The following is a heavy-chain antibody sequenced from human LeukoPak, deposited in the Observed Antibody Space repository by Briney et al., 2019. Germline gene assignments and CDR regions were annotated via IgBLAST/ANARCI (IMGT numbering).Heavy chain of an antibody. CDR2: LYWDDDR. CDR3: VHSTYCGGGNCYDYYYAMDV. J-gene: IGHJ6*02. Sequence: SGPTLVDPTQTLTLTCTVSGVSLSTSGGGVLWIRQPPNKALDWLALLYWDDDRRYSPSLKSRLSVTKDTSKNQVVLTMTNVDPADTGTYYCVHSTYCGGGNCYDYYYAMDVWGQGTTVTVSS. CDR1: GVSLSTSGGG. V-gene: IGHV2-5*02. D-gene: IGHD2-21*01.